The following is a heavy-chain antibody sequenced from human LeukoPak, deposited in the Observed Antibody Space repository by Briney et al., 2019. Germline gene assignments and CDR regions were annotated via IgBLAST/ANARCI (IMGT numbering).Heavy chain of an antibody. CDR3: ARGSTYYDSSGQVPFDY. D-gene: IGHD3-22*01. CDR1: GFTVSSNY. V-gene: IGHV3-53*01. CDR2: IYSGGST. J-gene: IGHJ4*02. Sequence: GGSLRLSCAAFGFTVSSNYMSWVRQAPGKGLEWVSVIYSGGSTYYADSVKGRFTISRDNSKNTLYLQMNSLRAEDTAVYYCARGSTYYDSSGQVPFDYWGQGTLVTVSS.